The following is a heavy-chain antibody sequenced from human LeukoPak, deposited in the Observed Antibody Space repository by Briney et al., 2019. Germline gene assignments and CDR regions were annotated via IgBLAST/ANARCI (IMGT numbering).Heavy chain of an antibody. CDR2: ISSSSSTI. J-gene: IGHJ4*02. D-gene: IGHD3-10*01. Sequence: PGGSLRLSCAASGFTFSSYSMNWVRQAPGKGLEWVSYISSSSSTIYYADSVKGRFTISRDNAKNSLYLQMNGLRAEDTVVYYCARVPPGYYFDYWGQGTLVTVSS. CDR1: GFTFSSYS. CDR3: ARVPPGYYFDY. V-gene: IGHV3-48*04.